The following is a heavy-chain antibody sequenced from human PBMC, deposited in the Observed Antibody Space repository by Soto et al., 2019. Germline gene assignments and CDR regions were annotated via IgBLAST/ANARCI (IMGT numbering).Heavy chain of an antibody. J-gene: IGHJ4*02. CDR2: ISYDGSNK. CDR1: GFTFSSYA. D-gene: IGHD2-15*01. Sequence: QVQLVESGGGVVQPGRSLRLSCAASGFTFSSYAMHWVRQAPGKGLEWVAVISYDGSNKYYADSVKGRFTISRDNSKNXLYLQMNSLRAEDTAVYYCARLVEMANNLGDYFDYWGQGTLVTVSS. V-gene: IGHV3-30-3*01. CDR3: ARLVEMANNLGDYFDY.